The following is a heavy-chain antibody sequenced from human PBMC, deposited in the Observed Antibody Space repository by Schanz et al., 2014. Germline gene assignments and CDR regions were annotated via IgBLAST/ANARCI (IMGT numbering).Heavy chain of an antibody. D-gene: IGHD3-10*01. Sequence: VQLLESGGGLVQPGGSLRLSCAASTFTFSSDWMSWVRQAPGKGLEYISAISNNGDSTYYADSVKGRFTISRDNSKNTLYLQMNSLRPEDTAVYYCARGGFGEVSYFDYWGQGTLVTVSS. J-gene: IGHJ4*02. CDR2: ISNNGDST. V-gene: IGHV3-64*04. CDR3: ARGGFGEVSYFDY. CDR1: TFTFSSDW.